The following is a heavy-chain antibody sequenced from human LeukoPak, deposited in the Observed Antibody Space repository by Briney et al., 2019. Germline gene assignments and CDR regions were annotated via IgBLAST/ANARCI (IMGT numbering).Heavy chain of an antibody. D-gene: IGHD3-10*01. CDR2: IYHSGST. CDR3: ARARVVREPSIFDY. CDR1: GYSISSRYY. J-gene: IGHJ4*02. V-gene: IGHV4-38-2*02. Sequence: PSETLSLTCTVSGYSISSRYYWGWIRQPPGKGLEWIGIIYHSGSTSYNPSLKSRVTISVDTSKNQFSLKLSSVTAADTAIYYCARARVVREPSIFDYWGQGTLVTVSS.